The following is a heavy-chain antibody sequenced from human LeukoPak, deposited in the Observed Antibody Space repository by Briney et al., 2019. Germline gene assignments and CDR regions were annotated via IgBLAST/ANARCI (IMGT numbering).Heavy chain of an antibody. D-gene: IGHD5-12*01. CDR1: GFTISNYW. CDR3: APQQSYSPYNWFDP. CDR2: IHPDGSIT. J-gene: IGHJ5*02. V-gene: IGHV3-74*03. Sequence: GGSLRLSCVGSGFTISNYWMHWVRQAPGTGLVWVSRIHPDGSITTYADSVKGRFTISRDNAKNTLYLQMNSLRAEDTAVYFCAPQQSYSPYNWFDPWGQGTLVSVSS.